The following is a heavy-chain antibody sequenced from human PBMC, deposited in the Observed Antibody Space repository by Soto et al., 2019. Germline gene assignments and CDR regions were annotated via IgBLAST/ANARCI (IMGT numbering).Heavy chain of an antibody. J-gene: IGHJ4*02. V-gene: IGHV4-34*12. D-gene: IGHD6-6*01. CDR3: ARRTLPRESRSSYLDY. Sequence: PSETLSLTCAVFGGSFSGYYCSWIRQPPGKGLEWIGEIIHSGTTNYNPSLKSRVTMSVDTSKYQFSLKLNSVTAADTAVYFCARRTLPRESRSSYLDYWGQGTLVTVSS. CDR1: GGSFSGYY. CDR2: IIHSGTT.